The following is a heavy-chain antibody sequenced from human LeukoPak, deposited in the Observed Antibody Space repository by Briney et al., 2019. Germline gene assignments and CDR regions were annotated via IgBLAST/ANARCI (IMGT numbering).Heavy chain of an antibody. CDR1: GGSINGYY. V-gene: IGHV4-59*01. Sequence: SETLSLTCTVSGGSINGYYWSWIRQPPGKGLEWIGYIYFSGSTDYNPSLKSRVTISVDTSKNQFFLKLTSETAADTAVYYCARGEALRQNYGMDVWGQGTTVTVSS. CDR2: IYFSGST. CDR3: ARGEALRQNYGMDV. J-gene: IGHJ6*02.